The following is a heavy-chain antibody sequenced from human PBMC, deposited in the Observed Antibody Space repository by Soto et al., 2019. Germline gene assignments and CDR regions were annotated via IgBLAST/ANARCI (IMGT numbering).Heavy chain of an antibody. D-gene: IGHD3-16*01. Sequence: EVQVEESGGDLVQPGGSLRLSCAASGFTFSRYWMTWVRQAPGKGLEWLANINQDGAETYYVDSVKGRFSISRDNAKNSGYLQMNSLRTEDTAVYFCARVGDGYTSASVECWGQGTLVTVSS. CDR2: INQDGAET. CDR1: GFTFSRYW. CDR3: ARVGDGYTSASVEC. J-gene: IGHJ4*02. V-gene: IGHV3-7*05.